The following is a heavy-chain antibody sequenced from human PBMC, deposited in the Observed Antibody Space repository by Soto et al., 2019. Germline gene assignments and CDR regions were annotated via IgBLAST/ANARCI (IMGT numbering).Heavy chain of an antibody. Sequence: SETLSLTCTVSGGSISSSSYYWGWIRQPPGKGLEWIGSIYYSGSTYYNPSLKSRVTISVDTSKNQFSLKLSSVTAADTAVYYCARLMVTFGGVIVNDAFDIWGQGTMVTVSS. CDR3: ARLMVTFGGVIVNDAFDI. CDR1: GGSISSSSYY. CDR2: IYYSGST. V-gene: IGHV4-39*01. J-gene: IGHJ3*02. D-gene: IGHD3-16*02.